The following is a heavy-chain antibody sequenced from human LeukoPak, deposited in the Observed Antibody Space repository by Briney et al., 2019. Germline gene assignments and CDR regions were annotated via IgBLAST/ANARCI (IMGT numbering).Heavy chain of an antibody. V-gene: IGHV3-9*01. CDR3: AKDGAYDILTGYPDY. Sequence: GRSLRLSCAASGFTFDDYAMHWVRQAPGKGLEWVSGISWNSGSIGYADSVKGRLTISRDNAKNSLYLQMNSLRAEDTALYYCAKDGAYDILTGYPDYWGQGTLVTVSS. D-gene: IGHD3-9*01. CDR2: ISWNSGSI. CDR1: GFTFDDYA. J-gene: IGHJ4*02.